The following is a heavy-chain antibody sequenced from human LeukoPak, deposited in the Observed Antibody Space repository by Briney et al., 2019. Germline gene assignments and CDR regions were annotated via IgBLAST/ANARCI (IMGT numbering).Heavy chain of an antibody. CDR3: ARPSRDGYRYTFDY. CDR2: IYNSGST. D-gene: IGHD5-24*01. J-gene: IGHJ4*02. V-gene: IGHV4-59*01. Sequence: SETLSLTCTVPGGSIGSYYWSWIRQPPGKGLEWIGYIYNSGSTNYSPSLKSRVSISVDTPKNQFSLRLSSVTAADTAVYYCARPSRDGYRYTFDYWGQGILVTVSS. CDR1: GGSIGSYY.